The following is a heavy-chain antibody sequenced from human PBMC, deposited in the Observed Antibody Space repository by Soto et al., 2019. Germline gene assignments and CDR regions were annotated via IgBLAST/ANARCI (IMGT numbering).Heavy chain of an antibody. CDR2: ISYDGTNK. Sequence: PGGSLRLSCAASGFTFSSYAMHWVRQAPGKGLERVAVISYDGTNKYYADSVKGRFTISRDNSKNTLSLQMNSLRAEDTAVFYCTKTTSTWTTFNERFDYWGQGTLVTVSS. J-gene: IGHJ4*02. CDR3: TKTTSTWTTFNERFDY. D-gene: IGHD1-1*01. V-gene: IGHV3-30-3*02. CDR1: GFTFSSYA.